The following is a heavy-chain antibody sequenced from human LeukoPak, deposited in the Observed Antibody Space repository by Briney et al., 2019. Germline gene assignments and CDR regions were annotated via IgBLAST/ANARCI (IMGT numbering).Heavy chain of an antibody. V-gene: IGHV3-23*01. CDR1: GFTFSSYA. D-gene: IGHD6-6*01. J-gene: IGHJ4*02. CDR2: ISGSGGST. Sequence: PGGSLRLSCAASGFTFSSYAMSWVRRAPGKGLEWVSAISGSGGSTYYADSVKGRFTISRDNSKNTLYLQMNSLRAEDTAVYYCAKDLVGIAARFNDFVYWGQGTLVTVSS. CDR3: AKDLVGIAARFNDFVY.